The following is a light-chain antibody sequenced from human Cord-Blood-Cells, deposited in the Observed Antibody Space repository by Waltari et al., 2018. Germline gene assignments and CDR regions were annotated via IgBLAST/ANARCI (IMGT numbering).Light chain of an antibody. CDR1: QDISNY. CDR2: DAS. J-gene: IGKJ4*01. CDR3: QQYDNLPLT. V-gene: IGKV1-33*01. Sequence: DIQMTQSPSPLSASVGDRVTITCQASQDISNYLNWYQQKPGKAPKLLIYDASTLETGVPSRFSGSGSGTDFTFTISSLQPEDIATYYCQQYDNLPLTFGGGTKVEIK.